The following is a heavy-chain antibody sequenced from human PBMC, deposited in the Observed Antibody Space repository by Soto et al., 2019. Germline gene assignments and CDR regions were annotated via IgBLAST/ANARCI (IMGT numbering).Heavy chain of an antibody. CDR2: IYSGGST. CDR1: GFTVSSNY. D-gene: IGHD4-4*01. J-gene: IGHJ4*02. CDR3: ASYGPPPYSNYGRSKPRDDY. V-gene: IGHV3-53*04. Sequence: GGSLRLSCAASGFTVSSNYMSWVRQAPGKGLEWVSVIYSGGSTYYADSVKGRFTISRHNSKNTLYLQMNSLRAEDTAVYYCASYGPPPYSNYGRSKPRDDYWGQGTLVTVSS.